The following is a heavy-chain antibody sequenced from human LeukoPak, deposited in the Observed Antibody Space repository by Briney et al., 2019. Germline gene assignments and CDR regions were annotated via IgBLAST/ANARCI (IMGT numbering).Heavy chain of an antibody. D-gene: IGHD3-22*01. J-gene: IGHJ5*02. V-gene: IGHV3-30*04. CDR1: GFSFSSYA. CDR3: ARESEKNYYDTDLNWFDP. CDR2: IPSDGSKK. Sequence: GGSLRLSCAASGFSFSSYAIHWVRQAPGKGLEWVAVIPSDGSKKYYADSVKGRFTISRDNSKNTLYLQMNSLGAEDTAVYYCARESEKNYYDTDLNWFDPWGQGTLVTVSS.